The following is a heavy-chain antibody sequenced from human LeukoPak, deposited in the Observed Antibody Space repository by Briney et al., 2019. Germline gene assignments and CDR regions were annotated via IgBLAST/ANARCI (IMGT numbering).Heavy chain of an antibody. CDR2: VNRDGSST. Sequence: PGWSLRLSCAASGFTFSSYWMHWVRQAPGKGLVWVSRVNRDGSSTNYADSVKGRFTISRDNAKNTVYLQMNSLRAEDTAVYYCARVDCSSTSCYIWFDPWGQGTLVTVSS. D-gene: IGHD2-2*02. V-gene: IGHV3-74*01. CDR3: ARVDCSSTSCYIWFDP. CDR1: GFTFSSYW. J-gene: IGHJ5*02.